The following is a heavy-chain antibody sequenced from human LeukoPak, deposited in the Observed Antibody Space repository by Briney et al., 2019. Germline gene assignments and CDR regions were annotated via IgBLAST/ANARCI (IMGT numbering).Heavy chain of an antibody. CDR3: AKWGDYDVLTGYYVSDY. J-gene: IGHJ4*02. V-gene: IGHV3-23*01. D-gene: IGHD3-9*01. Sequence: GGSLRLSCAASGFTFSNYAMSWVRQAPGKGLGWVSAITGSGGNTYYADSVKGRFTISRDNSKNTVFLQMNSLRAEDTAVYYCAKWGDYDVLTGYYVSDYWGQGTLVTVSS. CDR1: GFTFSNYA. CDR2: ITGSGGNT.